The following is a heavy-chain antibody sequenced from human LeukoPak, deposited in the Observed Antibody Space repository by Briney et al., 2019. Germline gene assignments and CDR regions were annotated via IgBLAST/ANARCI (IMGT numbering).Heavy chain of an antibody. Sequence: SETLSLTCTVSGGSISSGDYYWSWIRQPPGKGLEWIGYIYYSGSTYYYPYLKSRVTISVDTYKNQFSLKLSSVTAADTAVYYCARADAYCSSTSCYFRFDPWGQGTLVTVSS. D-gene: IGHD2-2*01. J-gene: IGHJ5*02. V-gene: IGHV4-30-4*08. CDR1: GGSISSGDYY. CDR2: IYYSGST. CDR3: ARADAYCSSTSCYFRFDP.